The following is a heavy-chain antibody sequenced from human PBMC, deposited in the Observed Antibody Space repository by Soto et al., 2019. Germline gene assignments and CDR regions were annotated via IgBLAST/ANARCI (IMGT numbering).Heavy chain of an antibody. D-gene: IGHD6-13*01. V-gene: IGHV4-30-4*01. J-gene: IGHJ6*02. CDR1: GDSITSGDYF. CDR2: IHYSGST. Sequence: NPSETLSLTCTVSGDSITSGDYFWGWIRQPPGKGLEWIGYIHYSGSTYHNPSLKSRVAISVDTSKNQFSLKLTSVTAADTAVYYCGRAHRDLQQVVHYYYSFNVWGQGTTVTVSS. CDR3: GRAHRDLQQVVHYYYSFNV.